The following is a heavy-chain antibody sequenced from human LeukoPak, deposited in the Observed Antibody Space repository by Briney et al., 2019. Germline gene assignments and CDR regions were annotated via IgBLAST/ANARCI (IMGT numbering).Heavy chain of an antibody. V-gene: IGHV4-34*01. D-gene: IGHD3-10*01. CDR1: GGSFSGYY. J-gene: IGHJ6*02. CDR3: AMISGGVYYYYYYGMDV. Sequence: PSETLSLTCAVYGGSFSGYYWSWIRQPPGKGLEWIGEINHSGSTNYNPSLKSRVTISVDTSKNQFSLKLGSVTAADTAVYYCAMISGGVYYYYYYGMDVWGQGTTVTVSS. CDR2: INHSGST.